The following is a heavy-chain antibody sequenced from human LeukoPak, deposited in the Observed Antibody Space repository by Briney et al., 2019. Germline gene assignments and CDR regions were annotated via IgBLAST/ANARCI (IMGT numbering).Heavy chain of an antibody. V-gene: IGHV4-61*02. CDR2: IYTSGST. D-gene: IGHD1-1*01. Sequence: SENLSLTCTVSGGSISSGGYYWSWIRQPAGKGLEWIGRIYTSGSTNYNPSLKSRVTMSVDTSKDQFSLKLSSVTAADTAVYYCARVQTNWFDPWGQGTLVTVSS. CDR3: ARVQTNWFDP. CDR1: GGSISSGGYY. J-gene: IGHJ5*02.